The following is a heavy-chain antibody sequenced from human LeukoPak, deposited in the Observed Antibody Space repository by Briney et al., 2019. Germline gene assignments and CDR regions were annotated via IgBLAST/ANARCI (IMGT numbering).Heavy chain of an antibody. Sequence: GGSLRLSCAASGFTVSSNYMSWVRQAPGKGLEWVSVIYSGGSTYYADSVKGRFTISSDNSKNTLYLQMNSLRAEDTAVYYCARDRRYSSSWYFWFDPWGQGTLVTVSS. CDR1: GFTVSSNY. CDR3: ARDRRYSSSWYFWFDP. V-gene: IGHV3-66*01. CDR2: IYSGGST. J-gene: IGHJ5*02. D-gene: IGHD6-13*01.